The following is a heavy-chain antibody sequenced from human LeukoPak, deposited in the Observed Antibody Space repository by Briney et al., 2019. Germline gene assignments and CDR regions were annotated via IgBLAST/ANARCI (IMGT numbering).Heavy chain of an antibody. CDR1: GFTFSSYA. D-gene: IGHD6-19*01. CDR3: AKDPKRYSSGWYGYYFDY. V-gene: IGHV3-23*01. Sequence: PGGSLRLSCAASGFTFSSYAMSWVRQAPGKGLEWVSAISGSGGSTYYADSVKGRYTSSRDNAKNTLYLQMNSLRAEYTAVYYCAKDPKRYSSGWYGYYFDYWGQGTLVTVSS. J-gene: IGHJ4*02. CDR2: ISGSGGST.